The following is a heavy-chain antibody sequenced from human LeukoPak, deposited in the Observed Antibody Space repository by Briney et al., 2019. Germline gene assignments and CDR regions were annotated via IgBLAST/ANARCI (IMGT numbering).Heavy chain of an antibody. J-gene: IGHJ5*02. Sequence: GASLRLSCAASGFTFSSYWMSWVRQAPGKGLEWVANINQDSSGKNYAHNVKGRFTISRDNAKNSLYLQMNSLRAEDTAVYYCARDDCSSISCYHNWFDPWGQGTLVTVSS. D-gene: IGHD2-2*01. CDR2: INQDSSGK. V-gene: IGHV3-7*01. CDR1: GFTFSSYW. CDR3: ARDDCSSISCYHNWFDP.